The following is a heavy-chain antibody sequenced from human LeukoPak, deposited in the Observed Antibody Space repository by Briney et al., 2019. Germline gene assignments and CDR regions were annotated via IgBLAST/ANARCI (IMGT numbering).Heavy chain of an antibody. CDR2: IYTSGST. J-gene: IGHJ1*01. V-gene: IGHV4-4*07. CDR1: GGAISSCH. Sequence: PSETLSLTCTVSGGAISSCHRSWIRQPAGKGLEWIGRIYTSGSTNYNPSLKSRVTMSVDTSKNQFSLKLSSVTAADTAVYYCARVGDYALKDWGQGTLVTVSS. CDR3: ARVGDYALKD. D-gene: IGHD3-16*01.